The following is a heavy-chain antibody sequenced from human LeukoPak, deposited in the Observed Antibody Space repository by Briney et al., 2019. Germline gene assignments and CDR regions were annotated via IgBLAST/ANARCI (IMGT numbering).Heavy chain of an antibody. J-gene: IGHJ5*02. D-gene: IGHD6-13*01. CDR1: GYTFTGYY. V-gene: IGHV1-2*02. CDR3: ARDRIAATNWFDP. CDR2: INPNSGGT. Sequence: GASVKVSCKASGYTFTGYYMHWVRQAPGQGLEWMGWINPNSGGTNYAQKFQGRVTMTRDTSISTAYMELSRRRSDDTAVYYCARDRIAATNWFDPWGQGTLVTVSS.